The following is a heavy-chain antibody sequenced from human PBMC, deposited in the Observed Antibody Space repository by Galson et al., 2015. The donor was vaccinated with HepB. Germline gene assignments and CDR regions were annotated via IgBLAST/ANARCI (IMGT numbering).Heavy chain of an antibody. D-gene: IGHD3-10*01. CDR2: ISSSSSTI. CDR3: ARETGHYYGSGITSNWFDP. J-gene: IGHJ5*02. Sequence: SLRLSCAASGFTFSSYSMNWVRQAPGKGLEWVSYISSSSSTIYYADSVKGRFTISRDNAKNSLYLQMNSLRDEDTAVYYCARETGHYYGSGITSNWFDPWGQGTLVTVSS. V-gene: IGHV3-48*02. CDR1: GFTFSSYS.